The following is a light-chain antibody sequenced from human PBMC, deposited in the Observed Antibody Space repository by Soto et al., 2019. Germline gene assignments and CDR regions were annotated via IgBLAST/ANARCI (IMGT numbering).Light chain of an antibody. CDR2: GAS. V-gene: IGKV3-20*01. Sequence: EIVLTQSPGTLSLSPGERATLSCRASQSVSSNYLAWYQQKPGQAHRLLIYGASSRATGIQDRFSGSGSGTEFTLTIRSLEPEDFAVYYCQPYGTSSWTFGQGTKVDIK. J-gene: IGKJ1*01. CDR3: QPYGTSSWT. CDR1: QSVSSNY.